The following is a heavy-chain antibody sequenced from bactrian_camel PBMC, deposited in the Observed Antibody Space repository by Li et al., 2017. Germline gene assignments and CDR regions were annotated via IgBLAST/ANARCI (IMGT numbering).Heavy chain of an antibody. CDR3: AASRSPLWGQHGLDDFFNGPNNY. J-gene: IGHJ4*01. D-gene: IGHD1*01. CDR2: IRTTGGGNT. V-gene: IGHV3S40*01. CDR1: GYRYDTYC. Sequence: DVQLVESGGGSVQAGGSLRLSCAAPGYRYDTYCMGWLRQAPGKKRVGVAAIRTTGGGNTYYDPSVKGRFTISRDVAKNTVYLQMNNLKPEDTAMYYCAASRSPLWGQHGLDDFFNGPNNYYGQGTQVTVS.